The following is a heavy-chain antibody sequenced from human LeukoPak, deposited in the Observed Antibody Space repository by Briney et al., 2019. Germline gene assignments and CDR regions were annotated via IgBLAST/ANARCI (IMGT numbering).Heavy chain of an antibody. D-gene: IGHD3-3*01. V-gene: IGHV1-8*02. Sequence: ASVKVSCKASGYTFTSYGISWVRQATGQGLEWMGWMNPNSGNTGYAQKFQGRVTMTRNTSISTAYMELSSLRSEDTAVYYCARAQRDFWSGYYTWIDYWGQGTLVTVSS. CDR2: MNPNSGNT. CDR1: GYTFTSYG. CDR3: ARAQRDFWSGYYTWIDY. J-gene: IGHJ4*02.